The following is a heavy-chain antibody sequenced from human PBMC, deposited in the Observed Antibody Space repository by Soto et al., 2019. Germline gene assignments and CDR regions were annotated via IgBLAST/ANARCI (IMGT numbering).Heavy chain of an antibody. V-gene: IGHV3-11*06. D-gene: IGHD1-26*01. CDR2: ISSSSSYT. J-gene: IGHJ4*02. Sequence: GGSLRLSCAASGFTFSDYYMSWIRQAPGKGLEWVSYISSSSSYTNYADSVKGRFTISRDNAKNSLYLQMNSLRAEDTAVYYCARSEGFSGSFVFDSWGQGTRVTVSS. CDR1: GFTFSDYY. CDR3: ARSEGFSGSFVFDS.